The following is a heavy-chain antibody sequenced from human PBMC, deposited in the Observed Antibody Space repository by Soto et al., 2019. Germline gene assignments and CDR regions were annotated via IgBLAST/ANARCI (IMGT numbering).Heavy chain of an antibody. CDR3: AREGGGYSNYAPDP. D-gene: IGHD4-4*01. Sequence: GASVKVSCKASGYTFTSYDINWVRQATGQGLEWMGWMNPNSGNTGYAQKFQGRVTMTRNTSTSTAYMELSSLRSDDTAVYYCAREGGGYSNYAPDPWGQGTLVTVSS. V-gene: IGHV1-8*01. CDR2: MNPNSGNT. CDR1: GYTFTSYD. J-gene: IGHJ5*02.